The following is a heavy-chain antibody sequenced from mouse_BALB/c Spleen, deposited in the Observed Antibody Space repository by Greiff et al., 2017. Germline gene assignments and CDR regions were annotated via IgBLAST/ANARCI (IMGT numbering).Heavy chain of an antibody. V-gene: IGHV1S81*02. CDR1: GYTFTSYW. CDR2: INPSNGRT. D-gene: IGHD3-1*01. Sequence: VQLQQSGPELVKPGASVKLSCKASGYTFTSYWMHWVKQRPGQGLEWIGEINPSNGRTNYNEKFKSKATLTVDKSSSTAYMQLSSLTSEDSAVYYCARSSSGYYYAMDYWGQGTSVTVSS. CDR3: ARSSSGYYYAMDY. J-gene: IGHJ4*01.